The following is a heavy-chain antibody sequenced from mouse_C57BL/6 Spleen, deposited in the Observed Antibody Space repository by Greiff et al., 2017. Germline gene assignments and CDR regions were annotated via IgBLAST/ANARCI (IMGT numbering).Heavy chain of an antibody. CDR3: TTPSSGNY. CDR2: IDPENGDT. D-gene: IGHD3-2*02. CDR1: GFNIKDDY. J-gene: IGHJ2*01. Sequence: VQLKQSGAELVRPGASVKLSCTASGFNIKDDYMHWVKQRPEQGLEWIGWIDPENGDTEYASKFQGKATITADTSSNTAYLQLSSLTSEDTAVYYCTTPSSGNYWGQGTTLTVSS. V-gene: IGHV14-4*01.